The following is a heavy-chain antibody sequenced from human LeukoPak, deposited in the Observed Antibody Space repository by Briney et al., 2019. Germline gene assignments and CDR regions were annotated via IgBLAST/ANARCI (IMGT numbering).Heavy chain of an antibody. Sequence: SGTPSLTCAVSGGSISSSNWWSWVHQPPGKGLEWIGEIYHSGSTNYNPSLKSRVTISVDKSKNQFSLKLSSVTAADTAVYYCASVPRGPDIAAAGTPGSYYFDYWGQGTLVTVSS. J-gene: IGHJ4*02. D-gene: IGHD6-13*01. CDR1: GGSISSSNW. V-gene: IGHV4-4*02. CDR3: ASVPRGPDIAAAGTPGSYYFDY. CDR2: IYHSGST.